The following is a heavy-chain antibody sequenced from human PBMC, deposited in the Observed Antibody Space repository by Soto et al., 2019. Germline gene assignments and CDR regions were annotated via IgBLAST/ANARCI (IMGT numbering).Heavy chain of an antibody. CDR1: GYTFNIYS. CDR3: ARSVADSWSQYVFDS. Sequence: DVQLLESGGGLVQPGGSLRLSCAASGYTFNIYSMSWVRQAAGKGLEWVSGISGTGERTHYPDSEKGRFTISRDNAKNTLYVEMNSLRAEDTAIYYCARSVADSWSQYVFDSWVQGTLVTVSS. D-gene: IGHD6-13*01. V-gene: IGHV3-23*01. J-gene: IGHJ4*02. CDR2: ISGTGERT.